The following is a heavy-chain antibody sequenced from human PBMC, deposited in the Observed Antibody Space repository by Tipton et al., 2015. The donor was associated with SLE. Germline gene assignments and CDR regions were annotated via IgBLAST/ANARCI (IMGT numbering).Heavy chain of an antibody. Sequence: TLSLTCAVYGGPFSVYYWSWIRQPPGKGLEWIGEINHSGSTNYNPSLKSRVTISVDTSKNQFSLKLSSVTAADTAVYYCAKGPSFDYWGQGTLVTVSS. CDR3: AKGPSFDY. V-gene: IGHV4-34*01. CDR1: GGPFSVYY. CDR2: INHSGST. J-gene: IGHJ4*02.